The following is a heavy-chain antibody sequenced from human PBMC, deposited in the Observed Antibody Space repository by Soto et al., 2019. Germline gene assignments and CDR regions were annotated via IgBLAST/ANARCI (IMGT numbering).Heavy chain of an antibody. D-gene: IGHD3-10*01. CDR3: ATALVRFGELLFDY. CDR1: GGSISSYY. CDR2: IYYSGST. V-gene: IGHV4-59*01. J-gene: IGHJ4*02. Sequence: QVQLQESGPGLVKPSETLSLTCTVAGGSISSYYWSWILQPPGKGLEWIGYIYYSGSTNYNPSLKSRVTISVDTSKNQFSLKLSSVTAADTAVYYCATALVRFGELLFDYWGQGTLVTVSS.